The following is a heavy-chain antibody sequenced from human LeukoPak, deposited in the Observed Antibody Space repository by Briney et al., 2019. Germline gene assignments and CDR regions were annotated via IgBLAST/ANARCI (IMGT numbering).Heavy chain of an antibody. J-gene: IGHJ3*02. CDR3: ARGLQENLAWLTAFSAFDI. D-gene: IGHD6-19*01. Sequence: ASVMVSCKTSGYTFTSYGISWVRRAPGQGLEWMGWISAYNGNTNYAQKVQGRVTMTTDTSTSTAYMELRSLRSDDTAVYYCARGLQENLAWLTAFSAFDIWGQGTMVTVSS. CDR2: ISAYNGNT. CDR1: GYTFTSYG. V-gene: IGHV1-18*01.